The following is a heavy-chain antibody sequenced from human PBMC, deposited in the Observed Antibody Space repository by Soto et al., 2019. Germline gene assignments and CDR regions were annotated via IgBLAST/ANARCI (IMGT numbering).Heavy chain of an antibody. CDR1: GGSISSYY. J-gene: IGHJ3*02. CDR2: IYYSGST. V-gene: IGHV4-59*08. D-gene: IGHD5-18*01. CDR3: ATCWARGYSYGDAFDI. Sequence: SETLSLTCTVSGGSISSYYWSWIRQPPGKGLEWIGYIYYSGSTNYNPSLKSRVTISVDTSKNQFSLKLSSVTAADTAVYYCATCWARGYSYGDAFDIWGQGTMVTVSS.